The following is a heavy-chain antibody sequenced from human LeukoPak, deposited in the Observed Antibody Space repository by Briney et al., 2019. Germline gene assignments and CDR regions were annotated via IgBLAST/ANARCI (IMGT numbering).Heavy chain of an antibody. Sequence: SETLSLTCTVSGGSISSGGYYWSWIRQHPGKGLEWIGYIYYSGSTYYNPSLKCRVTISVDTSKNQFSLKLSSVTAADTAVYYCARATHCGGDCYPFDYWGQGTLVTVSS. CDR2: IYYSGST. CDR3: ARATHCGGDCYPFDY. D-gene: IGHD2-21*02. V-gene: IGHV4-31*03. J-gene: IGHJ4*02. CDR1: GGSISSGGYY.